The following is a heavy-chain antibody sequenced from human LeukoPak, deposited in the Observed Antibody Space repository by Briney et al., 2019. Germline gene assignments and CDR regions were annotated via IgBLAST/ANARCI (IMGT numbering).Heavy chain of an antibody. D-gene: IGHD1-14*01. CDR1: GFTFSSYG. J-gene: IGHJ3*01. CDR3: AKRPGTFDAFDV. V-gene: IGHV3-23*01. CDR2: ISGSGGST. Sequence: GSLRLSCAASGFTFSSYGMSWVRQAPGKGLEWVSAISGSGGSTYYADSVKGRFTISRDNSKNTLYLQMDSLGAEDTAVYYCAKRPGTFDAFDVWGQGTMVTVSS.